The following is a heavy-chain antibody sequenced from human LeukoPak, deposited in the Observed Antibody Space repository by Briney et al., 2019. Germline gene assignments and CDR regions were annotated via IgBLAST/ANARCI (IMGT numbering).Heavy chain of an antibody. J-gene: IGHJ4*02. Sequence: PGGSLRLSCAASGFTFSSYGMHWVRQAPGKGLEWVAVIWYDGSNKYYADSVKGRFTISRDNSKNTLYLQMNSLRAEDTAVYYCAREVPYYYDSSGYYDYWGQGTLVTVSS. CDR1: GFTFSSYG. D-gene: IGHD3-22*01. CDR3: AREVPYYYDSSGYYDY. V-gene: IGHV3-33*01. CDR2: IWYDGSNK.